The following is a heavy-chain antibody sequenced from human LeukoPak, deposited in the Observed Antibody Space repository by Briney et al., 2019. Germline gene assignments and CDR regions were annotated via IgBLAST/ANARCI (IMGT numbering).Heavy chain of an antibody. J-gene: IGHJ4*02. CDR1: GFTFSSYA. Sequence: GGSLRLSCAASGFTFSSYAMSWVRQAPGKGLEWVSAISGSGGSTYYADSVKGRFTISRDNSKNTLYLQMNSLRAEDTAVYYCAKAYCSSTSCECFDYWGQGTLVTVSS. CDR3: AKAYCSSTSCECFDY. V-gene: IGHV3-23*01. CDR2: ISGSGGST. D-gene: IGHD2-2*01.